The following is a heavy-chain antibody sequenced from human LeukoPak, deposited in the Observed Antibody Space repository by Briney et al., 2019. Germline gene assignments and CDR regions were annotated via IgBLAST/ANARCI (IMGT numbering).Heavy chain of an antibody. CDR2: IYSGGST. CDR3: ARDKTSGYGIDY. V-gene: IGHV3-66*01. D-gene: IGHD5-12*01. CDR1: GFTVSSNY. Sequence: GGSLRLSCAASGFTVSSNYMSWVRQAPGKGLEWVSVIYSGGSTYYADSVKGRFTISRDNSKNTLYLQMNSLRAEDTAVYYCARDKTSGYGIDYWGQGTLVTVSS. J-gene: IGHJ4*02.